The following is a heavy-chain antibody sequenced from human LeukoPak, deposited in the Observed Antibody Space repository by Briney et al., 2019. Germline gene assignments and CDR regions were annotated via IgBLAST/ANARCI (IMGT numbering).Heavy chain of an antibody. CDR1: GFTFSTYS. CDR2: ISGSGGTI. Sequence: GGSLRLSCAASGFTFSTYSMNWVRQAPGKGLEWVSYISGSGGTIYYADSVKGRFTISRDNAKNSLYLQMDSLRAEDTAVYYWARSGVTYCGGDCRFDYWGQGTLVTVSS. J-gene: IGHJ4*02. V-gene: IGHV3-48*01. D-gene: IGHD2-21*01. CDR3: ARSGVTYCGGDCRFDY.